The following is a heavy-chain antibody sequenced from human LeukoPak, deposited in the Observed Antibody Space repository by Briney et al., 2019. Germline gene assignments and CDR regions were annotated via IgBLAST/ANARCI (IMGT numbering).Heavy chain of an antibody. CDR3: ARAGVVVTAIPYYYYGMDV. J-gene: IGHJ6*02. CDR2: INHSGST. Sequence: SETLSLTCAVYGGSFSGYYWSWIRQPPGKGLGWIGEINHSGSTNYNPSLKSRVTISVDTSKNQFSLKLSSVTAADTAVYYCARAGVVVTAIPYYYYGMDVWGQGTTVTVSS. D-gene: IGHD2-21*02. CDR1: GGSFSGYY. V-gene: IGHV4-34*01.